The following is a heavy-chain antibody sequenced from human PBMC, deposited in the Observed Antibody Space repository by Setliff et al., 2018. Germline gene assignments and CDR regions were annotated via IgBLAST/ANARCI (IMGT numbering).Heavy chain of an antibody. Sequence: ASVKVSCKASGYTFTGYYMHGVRQAPGQGLEWMGWINPNSGGTNYAQKFQGWVTMTRDTSISTAYMELSRLRSDDTAVYYCARDRDSSGYPYYFDYWGQGTLVTVSS. J-gene: IGHJ4*02. D-gene: IGHD3-22*01. V-gene: IGHV1-2*04. CDR2: INPNSGGT. CDR3: ARDRDSSGYPYYFDY. CDR1: GYTFTGYY.